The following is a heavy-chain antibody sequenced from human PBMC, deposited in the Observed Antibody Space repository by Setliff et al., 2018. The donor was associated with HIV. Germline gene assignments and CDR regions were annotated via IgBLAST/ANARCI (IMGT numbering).Heavy chain of an antibody. CDR2: IYPIGSPDFPSGNT. Sequence: SETLSLTCTVSGGSISNYYWSWIRQPPGKGLEWIGYIYPIGSPDFPSGNTVYNPSFRSRVTLSLDTSKNQFSLKLTSVTAADAAVYYCARVAIFYGQTTTPHYFDYWGQGTLVTVSS. CDR3: ARVAIFYGQTTTPHYFDY. D-gene: IGHD3-9*01. CDR1: GGSISNYY. J-gene: IGHJ4*02. V-gene: IGHV4-4*08.